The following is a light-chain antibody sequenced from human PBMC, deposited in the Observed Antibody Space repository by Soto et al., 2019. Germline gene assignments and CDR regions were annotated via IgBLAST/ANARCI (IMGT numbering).Light chain of an antibody. V-gene: IGLV1-44*01. CDR1: SSNIGSNT. CDR3: SAWDDSLNGPV. J-gene: IGLJ3*02. CDR2: SNN. Sequence: QSVLTQPHSASGTPGQRVTISCSGSSSNIGSNTVNWYQQLPGTAPKLLIYSNNQRPSGVPDRFSGSKDGTAASLAISGLPSEDEADYYCSAWDDSLNGPVFGGGTKLTVL.